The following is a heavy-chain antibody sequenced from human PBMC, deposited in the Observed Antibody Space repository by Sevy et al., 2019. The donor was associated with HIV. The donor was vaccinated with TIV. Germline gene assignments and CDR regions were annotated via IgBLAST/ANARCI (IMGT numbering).Heavy chain of an antibody. CDR2: ISYDVINK. D-gene: IGHD1-1*01. J-gene: IGHJ3*02. Sequence: GGSLRLSCAASGFTFSNYAMHWVRQTPGMGLEWLAVISYDVINKYYADSVKGRFTISRDNSKNTLYLQMNSLTTEDTAVYYCARLPPTRAFDIWGQGTLVTVSS. CDR3: ARLPPTRAFDI. CDR1: GFTFSNYA. V-gene: IGHV3-30*04.